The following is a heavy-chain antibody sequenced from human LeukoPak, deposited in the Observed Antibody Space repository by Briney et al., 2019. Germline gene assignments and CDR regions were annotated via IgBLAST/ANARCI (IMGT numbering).Heavy chain of an antibody. D-gene: IGHD3-10*01. V-gene: IGHV3-11*01. CDR3: ARVPTYYDSGSYGS. Sequence: KPGGSLRLSCAASGFTFSDYYMSWIRQAPGKGLEWVSYISSSGSTIYYADSVKGRFTISRDNAKNSLYLKMNSLRAEDTAVYYCARVPTYYDSGSYGSWGQGTLVTVSS. J-gene: IGHJ5*02. CDR1: GFTFSDYY. CDR2: ISSSGSTI.